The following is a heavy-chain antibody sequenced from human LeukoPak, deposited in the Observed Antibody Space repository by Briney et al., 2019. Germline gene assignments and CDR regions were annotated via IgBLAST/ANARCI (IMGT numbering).Heavy chain of an antibody. CDR2: FDPEDGET. V-gene: IGHV1-24*01. J-gene: IGHJ6*03. CDR1: GGTFSSYA. CDR3: ATGITTSHYYYYYMDV. D-gene: IGHD3-22*01. Sequence: ASVKVSCKASGGTFSSYAISWVRQAPGQGLEWMGGFDPEDGETIYAQKFQGRVTMTEDTSTDTAYMELSSLRSEDTAVYYCATGITTSHYYYYYMDVWGKGTTVTVSS.